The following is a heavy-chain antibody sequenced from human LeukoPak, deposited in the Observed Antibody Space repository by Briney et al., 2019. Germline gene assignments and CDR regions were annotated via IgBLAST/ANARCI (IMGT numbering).Heavy chain of an antibody. CDR3: ARADSSSWYGDY. V-gene: IGHV1-69*04. Sequence: SVEVSCKASGGTFSSYAISWVRQAPGQGLEWMGRIIPILGIANYAQKFQGRVTITADKSTSTAYMELSSLRSEDTAVYYCARADSSSWYGDYWGQGTLVTVSS. CDR2: IIPILGIA. D-gene: IGHD6-13*01. J-gene: IGHJ4*02. CDR1: GGTFSSYA.